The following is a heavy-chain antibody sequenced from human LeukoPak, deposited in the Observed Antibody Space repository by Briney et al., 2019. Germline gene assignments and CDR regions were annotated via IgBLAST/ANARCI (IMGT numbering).Heavy chain of an antibody. CDR1: GYRFTSYW. CDR2: IYPGDSDT. CDR3: ARLSLVVVTGGQGFQH. Sequence: PGESLKISCKGSGYRFTSYWIGWVRQMPGKGLEWMGIIYPGDSDTRYSPSFQGQVTISADKSISTAYLQWSSLKASDTAMYYCARLSLVVVTGGQGFQHWGQGTLVTVSS. D-gene: IGHD2-21*02. J-gene: IGHJ1*01. V-gene: IGHV5-51*01.